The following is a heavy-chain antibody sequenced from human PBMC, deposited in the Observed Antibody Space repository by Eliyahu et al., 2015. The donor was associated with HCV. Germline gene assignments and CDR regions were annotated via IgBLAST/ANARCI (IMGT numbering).Heavy chain of an antibody. J-gene: IGHJ4*02. D-gene: IGHD5-18*01. V-gene: IGHV4-59*01. CDR1: GGSISNYY. Sequence: QVLLQEPGPGLVKPSETLSLTCTVSGGSISNYYWSWIRQPPGKELEWIGYIYYSGTTNYNPPLKSRVTMAVDMSKNQFSLKLSSVTAADTAIYYCAGRPSNTPMGPYDYWGQGTLVTVSS. CDR3: AGRPSNTPMGPYDY. CDR2: IYYSGTT.